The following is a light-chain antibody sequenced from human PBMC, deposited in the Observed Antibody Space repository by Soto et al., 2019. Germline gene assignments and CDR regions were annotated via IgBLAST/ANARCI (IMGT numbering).Light chain of an antibody. Sequence: EIVLTQSPATLSLSPGERATLSCRASQSVSRYLAWYQQKAGQAPRLLIYETSNRAIGIPARFSGSGSGTDFTLTISSLEPEDFAIYYCQQRGNWPLTFGGGTKVESK. CDR3: QQRGNWPLT. J-gene: IGKJ4*01. CDR2: ETS. V-gene: IGKV3-11*01. CDR1: QSVSRY.